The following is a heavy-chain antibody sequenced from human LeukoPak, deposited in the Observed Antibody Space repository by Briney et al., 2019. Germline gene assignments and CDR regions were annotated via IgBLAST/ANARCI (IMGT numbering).Heavy chain of an antibody. D-gene: IGHD1-1*01. CDR3: ARPRISSWNGHANYFYSMDV. V-gene: IGHV5-51*03. CDR2: IYPGDCGT. J-gene: IGHJ6*03. CDR1: GYNFTSYW. Sequence: GGSLKISCKGSGYNFTSYWIGWVRQMPGKGLEWVGVIYPGDCGTRYGPSFQGRVTISADNSISTAYLHWSSLKASVTAMYYCARPRISSWNGHANYFYSMDVWGKGTPVTVSS.